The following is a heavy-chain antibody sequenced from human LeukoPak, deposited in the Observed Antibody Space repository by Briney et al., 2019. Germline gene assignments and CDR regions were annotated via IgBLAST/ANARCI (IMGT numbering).Heavy chain of an antibody. CDR1: GGSISSSSYY. CDR2: IYYSGST. J-gene: IGHJ3*02. D-gene: IGHD3-22*01. V-gene: IGHV4-39*01. CDR3: ARLSITMIRAFDI. Sequence: PSETLSLTCTVSGGSISSSSYYWGWIRQPPGKGLEWIGSIYYSGSTYYNLSLKSRVTISVDTSKNQFSLKLSSVTAADTAVYYCARLSITMIRAFDIWGQGTMVTVSS.